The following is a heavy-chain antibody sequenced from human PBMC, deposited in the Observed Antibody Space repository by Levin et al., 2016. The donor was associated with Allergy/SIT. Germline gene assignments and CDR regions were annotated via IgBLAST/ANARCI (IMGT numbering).Heavy chain of an antibody. D-gene: IGHD6-13*01. CDR1: GFVFSDHS. V-gene: IGHV3-21*01. J-gene: IGHJ6*02. Sequence: GESLKISCAASGFVFSDHSINWVRQAPGKGLEWVSHISSRGTYIYYADSVKGRFTISRDNAKNSLYLQMDSLTAEDTAVYYCAREKAAARVAPAEYYGMDVWGQGTTVTVSS. CDR2: ISSRGTYI. CDR3: AREKAAARVAPAEYYGMDV.